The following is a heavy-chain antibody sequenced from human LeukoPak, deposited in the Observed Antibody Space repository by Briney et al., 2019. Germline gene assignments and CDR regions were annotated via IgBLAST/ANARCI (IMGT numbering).Heavy chain of an antibody. Sequence: GSVKVSCEASGYTFTSYGISWVRQAPGQGLEWMGWISAYNGNTNYAQKLKGRVTMTTDTSTSTAYMELRSLRSDDTAVYYCARDIRNGCFDYWGQGTLVTVSS. D-gene: IGHD3-3*01. CDR3: ARDIRNGCFDY. CDR2: ISAYNGNT. V-gene: IGHV1-18*01. CDR1: GYTFTSYG. J-gene: IGHJ4*02.